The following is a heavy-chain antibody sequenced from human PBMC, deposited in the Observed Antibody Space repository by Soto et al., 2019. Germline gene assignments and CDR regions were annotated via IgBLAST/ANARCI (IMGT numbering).Heavy chain of an antibody. CDR3: AKGLNEEAAGTGYYYGRAV. CDR1: GVTFSSYA. Sequence: GGSLRLSCAASGVTFSSYARSWVRQAPGKGLEWVSAISGSGGSTYYADSVKGRFTISRDNSKNTLYLQMNSLRAEDTAVYFCAKGLNEEAAGTGYYYGRAVGGKGTTVTVSP. CDR2: ISGSGGST. D-gene: IGHD6-13*01. J-gene: IGHJ6*04. V-gene: IGHV3-23*01.